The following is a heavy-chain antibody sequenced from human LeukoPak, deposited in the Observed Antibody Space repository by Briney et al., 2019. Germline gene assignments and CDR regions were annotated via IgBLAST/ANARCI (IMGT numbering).Heavy chain of an antibody. CDR3: ARHLDSSGWYNDYYYMDV. D-gene: IGHD6-19*01. Sequence: SETLSLTCTVSGGSISSYYWSWIRQPPGKGLEWIGYIYYSGSTNYNPSLKSRVTISVDTSKNQFSLKLSSVTAADTAVYYCARHLDSSGWYNDYYYMDVWGTGTTVTVSS. V-gene: IGHV4-59*08. CDR1: GGSISSYY. CDR2: IYYSGST. J-gene: IGHJ6*03.